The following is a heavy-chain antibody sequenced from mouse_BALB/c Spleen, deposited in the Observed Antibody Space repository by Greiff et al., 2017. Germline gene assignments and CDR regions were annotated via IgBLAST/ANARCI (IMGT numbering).Heavy chain of an antibody. V-gene: IGHV5-17*02. CDR3: ARPQFITTDYYAMDY. J-gene: IGHJ4*01. D-gene: IGHD1-2*01. CDR2: ISSGSSTI. CDR1: GFTFSSFG. Sequence: VQGVESGGGLVQPGGSRKLSCAASGFTFSSFGMHWVRQAPEKGLEWVAYISSGSSTIYYADTVKGRFTISRDNPKNTLFLQMTSLRSEDTAMYYCARPQFITTDYYAMDYWGQGTSVTVSS.